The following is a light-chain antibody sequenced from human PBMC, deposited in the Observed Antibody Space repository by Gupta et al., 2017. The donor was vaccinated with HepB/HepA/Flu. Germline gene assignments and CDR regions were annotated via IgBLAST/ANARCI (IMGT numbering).Light chain of an antibody. CDR2: GAS. J-gene: IGKJ3*01. Sequence: DTAMTQSPATLSVSPAEIPTRSCRASQSVSSSLEWYHQKPGQAPRLVIYGASSSANGIPDRFSGSGSVTEFTLTSSRRQSEDFAVYYRQQDNNWVTFGHGTKVDIK. V-gene: IGKV3-15*01. CDR1: QSVSSS. CDR3: QQDNNWVT.